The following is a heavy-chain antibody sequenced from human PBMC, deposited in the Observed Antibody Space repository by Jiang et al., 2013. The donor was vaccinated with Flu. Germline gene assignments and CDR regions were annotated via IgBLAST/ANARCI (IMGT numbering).Heavy chain of an antibody. D-gene: IGHD6-19*01. CDR1: GGSITNNW. Sequence: GPGLVKPSGTLSLTCAVSGGSITNNWWSWLRQPPGKGLEWIGEIYHSGTTNYNPSLKSRVTMSLDKSKNQFSLNLSSVTAADTAVYYCASVFYTSGALGGFDYWGQGTLVTVSS. J-gene: IGHJ4*02. V-gene: IGHV4-4*02. CDR3: ASVFYTSGALGGFDY. CDR2: IYHSGTT.